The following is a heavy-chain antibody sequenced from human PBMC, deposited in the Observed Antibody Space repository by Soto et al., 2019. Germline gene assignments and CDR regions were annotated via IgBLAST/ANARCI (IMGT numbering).Heavy chain of an antibody. V-gene: IGHV4-59*08. CDR2: VYYTGST. CDR1: GGAISNFY. CDR3: ARTVLGPDLLSDSFVDYYYYMDV. J-gene: IGHJ6*03. D-gene: IGHD3-9*01. Sequence: QVQLQESGPGLVRPSETLSLTCTVSGGAISNFYWSWIRQPPGKGLEWIGYVYYTGSTSYNPSLTRRVTLSAVASRGQFSLGLTSVTAADTAVYYCARTVLGPDLLSDSFVDYYYYMDVWGQGTTVTVSS.